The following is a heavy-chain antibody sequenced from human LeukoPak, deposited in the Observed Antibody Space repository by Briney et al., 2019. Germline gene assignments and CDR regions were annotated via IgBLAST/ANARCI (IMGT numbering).Heavy chain of an antibody. Sequence: GESLKISCKGSGYTFTNYWIGWVRQMPGKGLEFMGIIYPGDSDTRYSPSFQGQVTISVDKSINTACLQWSSLKASDRAMYYCARAGYSNRWDGVDYWGQGTLVTVSS. CDR3: ARAGYSNRWDGVDY. CDR1: GYTFTNYW. CDR2: IYPGDSDT. J-gene: IGHJ4*02. D-gene: IGHD2/OR15-2a*01. V-gene: IGHV5-51*01.